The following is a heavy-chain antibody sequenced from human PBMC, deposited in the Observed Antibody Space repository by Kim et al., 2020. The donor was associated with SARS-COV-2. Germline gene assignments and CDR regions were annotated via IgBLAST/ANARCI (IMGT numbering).Heavy chain of an antibody. CDR3: ARDQDFWSGGGFDP. V-gene: IGHV4-31*02. J-gene: IGHJ5*02. D-gene: IGHD3-3*01. Sequence: NPALKSRITISGDTSKNQFSRKLSSVTAADTAVYYCARDQDFWSGGGFDPWGQGTLVTVSS.